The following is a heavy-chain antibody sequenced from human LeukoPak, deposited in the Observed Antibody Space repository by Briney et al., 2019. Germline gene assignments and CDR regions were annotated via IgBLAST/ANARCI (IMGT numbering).Heavy chain of an antibody. CDR2: INHSGST. Sequence: SETLSLTCAVYGGSFSGYYWSWIRQPPGKGLEWIGEINHSGSTNYNPSLKSRVTISVDTSKNQFSLKLSSVTAADTAVYYCARLMIAARPRYYYYMDVWGKGTTVTVSS. CDR1: GGSFSGYY. V-gene: IGHV4-34*01. D-gene: IGHD6-6*01. CDR3: ARLMIAARPRYYYYMDV. J-gene: IGHJ6*03.